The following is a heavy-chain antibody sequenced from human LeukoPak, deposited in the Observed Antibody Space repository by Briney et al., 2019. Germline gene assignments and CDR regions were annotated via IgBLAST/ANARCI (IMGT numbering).Heavy chain of an antibody. CDR3: AREEAFQLEATLDQ. V-gene: IGHV3-33*01. J-gene: IGHJ4*02. CDR1: GFTFGDFG. CDR2: IWKDGIDE. Sequence: PGGSLRLSGAAAGFTFGDFGMHWVRQAPGKGLDWGALIWKDGIDEFYADSVKGRFTISRDNSRNTPSLQMHSLRGEDTAVYYCAREEAFQLEATLDQWGQGTLVTVSS. D-gene: IGHD3-3*01.